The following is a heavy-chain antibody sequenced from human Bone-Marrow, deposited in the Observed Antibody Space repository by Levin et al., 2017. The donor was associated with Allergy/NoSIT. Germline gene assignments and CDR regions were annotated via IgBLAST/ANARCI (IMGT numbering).Heavy chain of an antibody. V-gene: IGHV3-30*04. CDR3: ARAHIVVVPAANAGFDY. D-gene: IGHD2-2*01. CDR1: GFTFSSYA. J-gene: IGHJ4*02. Sequence: LSLTCAASGFTFSSYAMHWVRQAPGKGLEWVAVISYDGSNKYYADSVKGRFTISRDNSKNTLYLQMNSLRAEDTAVYYCARAHIVVVPAANAGFDYWGQGTLVTVSS. CDR2: ISYDGSNK.